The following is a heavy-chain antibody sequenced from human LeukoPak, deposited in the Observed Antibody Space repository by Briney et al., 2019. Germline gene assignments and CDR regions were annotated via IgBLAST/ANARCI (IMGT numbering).Heavy chain of an antibody. CDR3: ARHGGGYYYFDY. CDR1: GGSFSSSSYF. J-gene: IGHJ4*02. V-gene: IGHV4-39*01. Sequence: SETLSLTCTVSGGSFSSSSYFWGWIRQPPGKGLEWIGTGYYSGSTYYNPSLMSRVTISVDTSKRQFSLKLNSVTAADTAVYYCARHGGGYYYFDYWGQGTLVTVSS. CDR2: GYYSGST. D-gene: IGHD2-21*01.